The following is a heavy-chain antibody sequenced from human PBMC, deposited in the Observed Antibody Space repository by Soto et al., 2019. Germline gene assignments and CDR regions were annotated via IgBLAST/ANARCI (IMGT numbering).Heavy chain of an antibody. CDR2: ISYDGNNK. D-gene: IGHD4-4*01. V-gene: IGHV3-33*01. Sequence: GGSLRLSCAASGFTFSAYGMHWVRQAPGKGLEWLAVISYDGNNKYYGDSVKGRFTISRDNSKNTLYLQMDSLRVEDTAVYYCARRPSTTVYSPYFDYWGQGTLVTVSS. CDR3: ARRPSTTVYSPYFDY. CDR1: GFTFSAYG. J-gene: IGHJ4*02.